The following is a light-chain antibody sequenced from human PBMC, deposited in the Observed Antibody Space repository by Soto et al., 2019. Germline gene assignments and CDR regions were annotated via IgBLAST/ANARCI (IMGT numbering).Light chain of an antibody. CDR3: QVSPSAPLT. CDR2: WAS. J-gene: IGKJ4*01. V-gene: IGKV4-1*01. Sequence: DSVMTQSTASLAVSLGERATINCKSSQRILSSSNNKNYLAWYQQKPGQSPKPLIHWASTRDFGVPDRFSGSGSGTDFTLTICCLQAEDVAVYYCQVSPSAPLTFGGGTNVDIK. CDR1: QRILSSSNNKNY.